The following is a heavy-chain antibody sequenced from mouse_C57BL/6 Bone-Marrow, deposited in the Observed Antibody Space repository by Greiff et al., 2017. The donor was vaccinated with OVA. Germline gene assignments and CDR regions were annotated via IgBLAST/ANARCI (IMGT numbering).Heavy chain of an antibody. Sequence: VQLQQSGAELVRPGASVKLSCTASGFNIKGDYMHWVKQRPEQGLEWIGWIDPENGDTEYASKFQGKATITADTASNTAHLQLSSVTSEDTAVFYCTSYGNFDYWGQGTTLTVSS. CDR3: TSYGNFDY. CDR2: IDPENGDT. CDR1: GFNIKGDY. V-gene: IGHV14-4*01. J-gene: IGHJ2*01. D-gene: IGHD2-1*01.